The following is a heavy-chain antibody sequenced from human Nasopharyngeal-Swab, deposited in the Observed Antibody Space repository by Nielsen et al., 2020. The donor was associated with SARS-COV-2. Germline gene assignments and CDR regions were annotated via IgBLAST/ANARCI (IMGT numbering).Heavy chain of an antibody. CDR2: FDPEDGET. J-gene: IGHJ6*02. V-gene: IGHV1-24*01. CDR1: GYTLTELS. CDR3: ATSPDNWKGYYYGMDV. Sequence: ASVKVSCKVSGYTLTELSMHWVRQAPGKGLEWMGGFDPEDGETIYAQKFQGRVTMTEDTSTVTAYMELSSLRSEDTAVYYCATSPDNWKGYYYGMDVWGQGTTVTVSS. D-gene: IGHD1-20*01.